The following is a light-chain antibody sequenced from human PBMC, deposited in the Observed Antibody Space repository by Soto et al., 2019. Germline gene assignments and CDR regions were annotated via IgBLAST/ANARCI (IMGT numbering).Light chain of an antibody. J-gene: IGKJ2*01. CDR1: QSVSSTY. CDR3: QQYANSPQT. CDR2: GSS. Sequence: EIVLTQSPGTLSLSPGERATLSCRASQSVSSTYLAWYQQKPGQAPRLLIYGSSSRATGIPDRFSGSGSGTDFTLTISRLEPEDVAVYFCQQYANSPQTFGQGTKLEIK. V-gene: IGKV3-20*01.